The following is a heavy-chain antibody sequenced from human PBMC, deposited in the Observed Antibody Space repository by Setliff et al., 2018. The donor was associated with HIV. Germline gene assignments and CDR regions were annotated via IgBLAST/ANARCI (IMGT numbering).Heavy chain of an antibody. V-gene: IGHV1-69-2*01. D-gene: IGHD6-19*01. J-gene: IGHJ3*02. CDR3: ATDPTYSSGSPDI. CDR2: VDPEDDER. CDR1: GYTFTDYY. Sequence: ASVKVSCKTSGYTFTDYYIHWVQQAPGKGLEWLGRVDPEDDERIYAEKFRGRLTITADTSTHTAHMELTSLRSDDTAVHYCATDPTYSSGSPDIWGQGTMVTVSS.